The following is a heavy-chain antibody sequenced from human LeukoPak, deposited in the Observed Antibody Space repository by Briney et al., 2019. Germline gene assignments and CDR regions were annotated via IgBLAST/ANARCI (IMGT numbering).Heavy chain of an antibody. CDR2: IRSKAYGGTT. CDR1: GFTFSSYA. D-gene: IGHD3-10*01. J-gene: IGHJ4*02. CDR3: TRIYGSGTFLPDY. V-gene: IGHV3-49*04. Sequence: GGSLRLSCAASGFTFSSYAMSWVRQAPGKGLEWVGFIRSKAYGGTTEYAASVKDRFIISRDDSKSIAYLQMNSLKTEDTALYYCTRIYGSGTFLPDYWGQGTLVTVSS.